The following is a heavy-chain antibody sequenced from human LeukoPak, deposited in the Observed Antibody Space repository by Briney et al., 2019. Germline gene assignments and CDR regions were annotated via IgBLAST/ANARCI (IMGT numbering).Heavy chain of an antibody. CDR2: INPNSGGT. D-gene: IGHD2-2*01. CDR1: GYTFTGYY. Sequence: ASVKVSCKASGYTFTGYYMHWVRQAPGQGLEWMGWINPNSGGTNYAQKFQGRVTMTRDTSISTAYMELSRLRSDDTAVYYCARERVVVVPAAMGAYYYGMDVWGQGTTVTVSS. CDR3: ARERVVVVPAAMGAYYYGMDV. V-gene: IGHV1-2*02. J-gene: IGHJ6*02.